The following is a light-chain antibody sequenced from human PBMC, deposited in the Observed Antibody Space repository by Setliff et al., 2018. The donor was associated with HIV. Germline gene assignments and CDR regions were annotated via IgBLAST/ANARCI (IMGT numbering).Light chain of an antibody. CDR1: SSNMGPGST. CDR2: GNK. Sequence: SALAQPPSVSGAPGRRVTVSCTGSSSNMGPGSTVNWYRLLPGTAPKLLTFGNKKRPSGVPDRFSGAKSGTSASLAISGLQAEDEADYYCQSYDTSLNSYVFGSGTKVTVL. V-gene: IGLV1-40*01. CDR3: QSYDTSLNSYV. J-gene: IGLJ1*01.